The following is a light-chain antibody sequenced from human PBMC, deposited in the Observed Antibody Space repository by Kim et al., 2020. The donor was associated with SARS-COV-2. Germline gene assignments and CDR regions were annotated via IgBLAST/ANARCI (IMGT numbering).Light chain of an antibody. Sequence: DIVMTQSPDSLAVSLGERATINCKSSQSVLYTSNNKNYLAWYQQKPGQPPKLLIYWASTRESGVPDRFSGSGSGTDFTLTISSLQAEDVAVYYCQQYYRTPPWTFSQGTKVDIK. CDR2: WAS. CDR3: QQYYRTPPWT. J-gene: IGKJ1*01. CDR1: QSVLYTSNNKNY. V-gene: IGKV4-1*01.